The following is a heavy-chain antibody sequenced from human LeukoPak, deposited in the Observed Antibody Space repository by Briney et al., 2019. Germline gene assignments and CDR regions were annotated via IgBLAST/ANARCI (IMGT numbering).Heavy chain of an antibody. D-gene: IGHD3-10*01. CDR3: ARLSRWFGESTGTNYYGMDV. V-gene: IGHV4-59*08. J-gene: IGHJ6*02. CDR2: IYYSGST. CDR1: GGSISSYY. Sequence: SETLSLTCTVSGGSISSYYWSWIRQPPGKGLEWIGYIYYSGSTNYNPSLKSRVTISVDTSKNQFSLKLSSVTAADTAVYYCARLSRWFGESTGTNYYGMDVWGQGTTVTVSS.